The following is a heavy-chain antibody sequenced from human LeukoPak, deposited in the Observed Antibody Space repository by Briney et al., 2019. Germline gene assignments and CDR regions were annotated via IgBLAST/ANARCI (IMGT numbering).Heavy chain of an antibody. CDR3: ARGASRADY. V-gene: IGHV3-21*01. Sequence: GGSLRLSCAASGFTFRGYNMNWVRQAPGKRPEWVSSISSSSSYIYYADSVKGRFTISRDNAKNSLYLQMNSLRAEDTALYYCARGASRADYWGQGTLVTVSS. CDR1: GFTFRGYN. CDR2: ISSSSSYI. J-gene: IGHJ4*02.